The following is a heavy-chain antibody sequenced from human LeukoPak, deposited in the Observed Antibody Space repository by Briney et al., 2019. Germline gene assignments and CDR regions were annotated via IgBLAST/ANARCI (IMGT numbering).Heavy chain of an antibody. J-gene: IGHJ4*02. Sequence: SETLSLTCTVSGGSISSSSYYWGWIRQPPGKGLEWIGSIYYSGSPYYNPSLKSRVTISADTSKNQFSLKLSSVTAADTAVYYCARDGETYYDFWGGYYGGGYFDYWGQGTLVTVSS. CDR1: GGSISSSSYY. D-gene: IGHD3-3*01. CDR2: IYYSGSP. CDR3: ARDGETYYDFWGGYYGGGYFDY. V-gene: IGHV4-39*07.